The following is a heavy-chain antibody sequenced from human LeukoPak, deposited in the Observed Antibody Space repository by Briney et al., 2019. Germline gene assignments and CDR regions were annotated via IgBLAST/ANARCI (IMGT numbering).Heavy chain of an antibody. CDR1: GFTFSSYA. V-gene: IGHV3-30-3*01. D-gene: IGHD1-26*01. Sequence: GRSLRLSCAASGFTFSSYAMHWVRQAPGKGLEWVAVISYDGSNKYYADSVKGRFTISRDNSKNTLYLQMNSLRAEDTAVYYCARDQEDIVGVIDAFDIWGQGTMVTVSS. J-gene: IGHJ3*02. CDR2: ISYDGSNK. CDR3: ARDQEDIVGVIDAFDI.